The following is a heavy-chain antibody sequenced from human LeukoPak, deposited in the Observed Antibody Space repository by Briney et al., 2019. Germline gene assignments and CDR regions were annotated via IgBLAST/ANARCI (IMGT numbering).Heavy chain of an antibody. CDR3: ARAVDTAMVLDY. Sequence: SETLSFTCTVAGGSISSGSYYWSWIRQPAGKGLEWIGRIYTSGSTNYNPSLKSRVTISVDTSKNQFSLKLSSVTAADTAVYYCARAVDTAMVLDYWGQGTLVTVSS. V-gene: IGHV4-61*02. CDR1: GGSISSGSYY. CDR2: IYTSGST. J-gene: IGHJ4*02. D-gene: IGHD5-18*01.